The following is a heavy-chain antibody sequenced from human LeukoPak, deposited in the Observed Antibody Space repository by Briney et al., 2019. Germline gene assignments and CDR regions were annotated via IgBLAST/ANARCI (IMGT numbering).Heavy chain of an antibody. CDR1: GFVFSNHV. CDR2: ISYDGSGK. Sequence: GKSLRLSCVGAGFVFSNHVIHWVRQAPGQGLEWVSMISYDGSGKHYADSVGGRLTISRDNSKNTVYLQMDSLTAEDTAIYYCAGDAVGPGLAGSWGQGTLVTVS. J-gene: IGHJ5*02. D-gene: IGHD1-26*01. CDR3: AGDAVGPGLAGS. V-gene: IGHV3-30*04.